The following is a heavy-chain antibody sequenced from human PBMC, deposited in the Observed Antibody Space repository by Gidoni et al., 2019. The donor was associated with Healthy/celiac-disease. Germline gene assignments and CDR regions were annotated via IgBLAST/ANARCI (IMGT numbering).Heavy chain of an antibody. CDR2: FDPEDGET. V-gene: IGHV1-24*01. CDR3: ATSLETVWSGPLGMDGWFDP. Sequence: QVQLVQSGAEVTKPGASVKVSCKVSGYTLPELSMHWVRQAPGKGLEWMGGFDPEDGETIDAQKFQGRVTMTEDTSTDTAYMDLSSLRSEDTAVYYCATSLETVWSGPLGMDGWFDPWGQGTLVTVSS. J-gene: IGHJ5*02. CDR1: GYTLPELS. D-gene: IGHD3-3*01.